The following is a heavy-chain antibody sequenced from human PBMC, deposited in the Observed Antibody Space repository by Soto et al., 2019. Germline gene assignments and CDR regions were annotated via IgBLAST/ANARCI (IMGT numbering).Heavy chain of an antibody. D-gene: IGHD3-3*01. CDR1: GGSFSGYY. CDR2: INHSGST. Sequence: SETLSLTCAVYGGSFSGYYWSWIRQPPGKGLEWIGEINHSGSTNYNPSLKSRVTISVDTSKNQFSLKLSSVTAADTAVYYCARGQGYYDFWRESLNWFDPWGQGTLVTVSS. CDR3: ARGQGYYDFWRESLNWFDP. V-gene: IGHV4-34*01. J-gene: IGHJ5*02.